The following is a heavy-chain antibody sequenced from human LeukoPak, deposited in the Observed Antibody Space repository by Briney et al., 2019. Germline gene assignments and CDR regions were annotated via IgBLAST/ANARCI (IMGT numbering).Heavy chain of an antibody. CDR3: ARVSSSWYQDWYFDL. D-gene: IGHD6-13*01. CDR1: GGSISSYY. CDR2: IYSSGRT. Sequence: SETLSLTCSVSGGSISSYYWSWIRQPPGKGLEWIGYIYSSGRTSYNPSLKSRVTMSVDTSKNQFSLKLSSVTAADTAVYYCARVSSSWYQDWYFDLWGRGTLVTVSS. V-gene: IGHV4-59*12. J-gene: IGHJ2*01.